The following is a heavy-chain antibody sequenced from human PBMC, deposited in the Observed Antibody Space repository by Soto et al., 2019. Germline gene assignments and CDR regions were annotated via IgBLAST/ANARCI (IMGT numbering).Heavy chain of an antibody. D-gene: IGHD3-9*01. V-gene: IGHV1-46*01. Sequence: ASVKVSCKASGYTFTSYYMHWVRQAPGQGLEWMGIINPSGGSTSYAQKFQGRVTMTRDTSTSTVYMELSSLRSEDTAVYYCARDAVPFDHETWFDPWGQGTLVTVSS. CDR3: ARDAVPFDHETWFDP. CDR2: INPSGGST. J-gene: IGHJ5*02. CDR1: GYTFTSYY.